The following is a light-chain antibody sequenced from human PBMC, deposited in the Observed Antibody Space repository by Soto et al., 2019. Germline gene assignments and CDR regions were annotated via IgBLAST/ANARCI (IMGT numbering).Light chain of an antibody. V-gene: IGKV3-20*01. Sequence: EVVLTQSPGTLSLSPGERATLSCRASETVGSNYLAWYQQQPGQAPRLLIFDASSRATGIPDRFSGSGSGTEFSLTISRLEPEDSAVYFCHHYRYGADTFGQGTKLEI. CDR3: HHYRYGADT. CDR1: ETVGSNY. CDR2: DAS. J-gene: IGKJ2*01.